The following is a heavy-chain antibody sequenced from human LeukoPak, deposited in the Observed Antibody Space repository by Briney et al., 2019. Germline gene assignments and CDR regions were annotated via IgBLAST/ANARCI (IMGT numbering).Heavy chain of an antibody. D-gene: IGHD3-16*01. V-gene: IGHV3-23*03. J-gene: IGHJ4*02. Sequence: GESLKISCTATGLNFGGFAMAWVRQAPGRGLDWVSGVYAAGTPAKYPDSVKGRFTVSRDNSKNTLYLQMNNLRVEDTAVYYCAKDLTFGDGRWEFDVWGQGTLVTVSS. CDR1: GLNFGGFA. CDR2: VYAAGTPA. CDR3: AKDLTFGDGRWEFDV.